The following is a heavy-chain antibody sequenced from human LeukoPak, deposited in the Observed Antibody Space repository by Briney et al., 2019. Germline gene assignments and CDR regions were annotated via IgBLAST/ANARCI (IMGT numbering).Heavy chain of an antibody. D-gene: IGHD5-24*01. V-gene: IGHV4-34*01. CDR1: GGSFSGYY. CDR2: INHSGST. J-gene: IGHJ6*03. CDR3: ARLAISYMDV. Sequence: PSETLSLTCAVYGGSFSGYYWSWIRQPPGKGLEWIGEINHSGSTNYNPSLKSRVTISVDTSKNQFSLKLSSVTAADTAVYYCARLAISYMDVWGKGTTVTVSS.